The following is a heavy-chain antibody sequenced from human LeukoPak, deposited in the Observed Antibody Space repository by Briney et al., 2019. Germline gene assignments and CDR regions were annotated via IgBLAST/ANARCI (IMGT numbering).Heavy chain of an antibody. Sequence: GTLRLSCAASGFIFSSSGMSWVRQAPGKGLEWAGGIYYSGSTYYNPSLKSRVTISVDTSKHQISLKLSSVTAADTAVYYCARHPISSGYYYYYMDVWGKGTTVTISS. J-gene: IGHJ6*03. D-gene: IGHD3-22*01. CDR2: IYYSGST. V-gene: IGHV4-39*01. CDR3: ARHPISSGYYYYYMDV. CDR1: GFIFSSSG.